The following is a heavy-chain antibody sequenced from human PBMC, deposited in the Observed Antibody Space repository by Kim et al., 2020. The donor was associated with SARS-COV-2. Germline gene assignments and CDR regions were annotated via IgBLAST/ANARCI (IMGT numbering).Heavy chain of an antibody. CDR1: GFTFDDYT. D-gene: IGHD3-3*01. J-gene: IGHJ5*02. CDR2: ISWDGGST. Sequence: GGSLRLSCAASGFTFDDYTMHWVRQAPGKGLEWVSLISWDGGSTYYADSVKGRFTISRDNSKNSLYLQMNSLRTEDTALYYCAKDMGLRSSSNWFDPWGQGTLVTVSS. CDR3: AKDMGLRSSSNWFDP. V-gene: IGHV3-43*01.